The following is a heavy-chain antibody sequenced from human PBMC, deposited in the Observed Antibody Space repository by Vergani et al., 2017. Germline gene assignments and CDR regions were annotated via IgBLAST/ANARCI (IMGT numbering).Heavy chain of an antibody. CDR3: ARVEYSSGWYLSPDWYFDL. CDR2: ISSSGSTI. CDR1: GFTFSDYY. Sequence: QVQLVESGGGLVKPGGSLRLSCAASGFTFSDYYMSWIRQAPGKGLEWVSYISSSGSTIYYADSVKGRFTISRDNAKNSLYLQRNSLRAEDTAVYYCARVEYSSGWYLSPDWYFDLWGRGTLVTVSS. J-gene: IGHJ2*01. V-gene: IGHV3-11*01. D-gene: IGHD6-19*01.